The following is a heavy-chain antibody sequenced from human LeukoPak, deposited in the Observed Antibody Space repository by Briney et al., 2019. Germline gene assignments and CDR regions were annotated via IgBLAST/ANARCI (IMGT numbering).Heavy chain of an antibody. CDR2: ISGSGGST. J-gene: IGHJ5*02. CDR1: GFTFSSYA. CDR3: AKDTQDWLESLLQGDWFDP. Sequence: GGSLRLSCAASGFTFSSYAMSWVRQAPGKGLEWVSAISGSGGSTYYADSVKGRFTISRDNSKNTLYLQMNSLRAEDTAVYYCAKDTQDWLESLLQGDWFDPWGQGTLVTVSS. D-gene: IGHD3-10*01. V-gene: IGHV3-23*01.